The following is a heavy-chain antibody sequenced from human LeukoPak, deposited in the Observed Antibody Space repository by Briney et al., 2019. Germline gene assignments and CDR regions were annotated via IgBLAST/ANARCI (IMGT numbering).Heavy chain of an antibody. CDR2: INPDTGNT. V-gene: IGHV1-8*02. J-gene: IGHJ4*02. Sequence: GASVKVSCKASGYTFTDYFMHWVRQAPGQGLQWMGWINPDTGNTGYAQKFQGRVTMTRNTSISTAYMELSSLKSEDTAVYYCARRPFKYYDILTGYYRSEFEYWGQGTLVTVSS. D-gene: IGHD3-9*01. CDR3: ARRPFKYYDILTGYYRSEFEY. CDR1: GYTFTDYF.